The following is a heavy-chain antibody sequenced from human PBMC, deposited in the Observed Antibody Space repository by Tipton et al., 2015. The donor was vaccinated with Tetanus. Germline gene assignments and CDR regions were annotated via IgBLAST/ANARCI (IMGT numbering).Heavy chain of an antibody. D-gene: IGHD5-12*01. CDR1: GGSISSTDYY. CDR2: MYHSGQA. Sequence: TLSLTCSVSGGSISSTDYYWSRIRQPPGKGLEWIGYMYHSGQAYYNSSLKSRVVILVDTSKNQFSLKLSSVAAADTAVYYCARYSIVATSNNWFDPWGQGTLVTVSS. V-gene: IGHV4-30-4*01. CDR3: ARYSIVATSNNWFDP. J-gene: IGHJ5*02.